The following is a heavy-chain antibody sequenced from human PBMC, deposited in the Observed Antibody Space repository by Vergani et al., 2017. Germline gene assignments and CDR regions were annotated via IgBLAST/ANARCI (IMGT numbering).Heavy chain of an antibody. CDR1: GGTFSSYA. CDR2: IIPIFGTA. D-gene: IGHD3-3*01. Sequence: QVQLVQSGAEVKKPGSSVKVSCKASGGTFSSYAISWVRQAPGQGLEWMGRIIPIFGTANYAQKFQGRVTITADKSTSTAYMELSSLRSEDTAVYYCASEGRFWEWPYPPGWFDPWGQGTLVTVSS. CDR3: ASEGRFWEWPYPPGWFDP. J-gene: IGHJ5*02. V-gene: IGHV1-69*14.